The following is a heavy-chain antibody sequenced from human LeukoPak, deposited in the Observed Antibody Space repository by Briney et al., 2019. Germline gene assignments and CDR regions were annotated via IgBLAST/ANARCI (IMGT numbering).Heavy chain of an antibody. D-gene: IGHD2-2*02. Sequence: GESLKISCKGSGYSFTSYWIGWVRQMPGKGLEWMGIIYPGDSDTRYSPSFQGQVTISADKSISTAYLQWSSLKASDTAMYYCARRRVPAAIEAGDAFDIWGQGTMVTVSS. CDR1: GYSFTSYW. CDR3: ARRRVPAAIEAGDAFDI. V-gene: IGHV5-51*01. J-gene: IGHJ3*02. CDR2: IYPGDSDT.